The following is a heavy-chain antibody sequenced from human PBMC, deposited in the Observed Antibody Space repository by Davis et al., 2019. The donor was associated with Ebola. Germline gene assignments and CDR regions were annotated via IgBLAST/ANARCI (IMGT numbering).Heavy chain of an antibody. V-gene: IGHV1-2*06. D-gene: IGHD1-1*01. CDR1: GYTFTGNY. CDR3: ARAQFPTTSDH. CDR2: INPNSGGT. J-gene: IGHJ4*02. Sequence: AASVKVSCKASGYTFTGNYIQWVRQAPGQGLEWMGRINPNSGGTNYAQKFQGRVTMTTDTSTTTAYMEVGSLRSDDTALYFCARAQFPTTSDHWGQGTLVIVSS.